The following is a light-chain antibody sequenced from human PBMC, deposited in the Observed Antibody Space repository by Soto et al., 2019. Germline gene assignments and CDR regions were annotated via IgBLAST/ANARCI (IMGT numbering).Light chain of an antibody. CDR2: EVS. CDR3: IPYTTSSPPGYV. Sequence: QSALTQPASVSGSPGQSITISCTGTSSDVGGYNYVSWYPQHPGKAPKLMIYEVSNRPSGVSNHFSGSKSGNTASLTISGLHAEDEPYYYCIPYTTSSPPGYVFVTGTKLTVL. J-gene: IGLJ1*01. CDR1: SSDVGGYNY. V-gene: IGLV2-14*01.